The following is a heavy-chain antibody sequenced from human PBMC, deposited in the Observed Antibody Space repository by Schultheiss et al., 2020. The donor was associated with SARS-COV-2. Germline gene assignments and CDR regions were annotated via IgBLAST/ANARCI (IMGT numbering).Heavy chain of an antibody. CDR1: GGSFSGYY. Sequence: GSLRLSCAVYGGSFSGYYWSWIRQPPGKGLEWIGSIYHSGSTYYNPSLKSRVTISVYTSKNQFSLKLSSVTAADTAVYYCARLVVTTWDYWGQGTLVTVSS. CDR2: IYHSGST. CDR3: ARLVVTTWDY. D-gene: IGHD2-21*02. V-gene: IGHV4-34*01. J-gene: IGHJ4*02.